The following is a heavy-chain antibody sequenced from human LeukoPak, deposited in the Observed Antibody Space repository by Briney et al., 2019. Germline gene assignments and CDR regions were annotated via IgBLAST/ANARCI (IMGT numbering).Heavy chain of an antibody. CDR3: ARADYCSSTSCYNSYMDV. CDR2: ITTNNGNT. Sequence: GASVKVSCKASGYTFTSYGISWVRQAPGQGREWMGWITTNNGNTYYAQKLQGRVTMTTDTSTTTAYMELRSLRSDDTAVYYGARADYCSSTSCYNSYMDVWGKGTTVTVSS. D-gene: IGHD2-2*02. V-gene: IGHV1-18*01. CDR1: GYTFTSYG. J-gene: IGHJ6*03.